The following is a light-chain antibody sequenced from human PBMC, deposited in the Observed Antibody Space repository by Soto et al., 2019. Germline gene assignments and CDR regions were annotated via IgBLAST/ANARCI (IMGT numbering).Light chain of an antibody. CDR1: SSDVGTYNL. CDR2: ENS. Sequence: QSALTQPASVSGSPGQSITISCTGTSSDVGTYNLVSWYQHHPGKAPKLMIYENSKRPSGVSNRFFGSKSGNTASLTISGLQAEEEADYYCCSFAHGSKVMFGGGTKVTVL. J-gene: IGLJ3*02. CDR3: CSFAHGSKVM. V-gene: IGLV2-23*01.